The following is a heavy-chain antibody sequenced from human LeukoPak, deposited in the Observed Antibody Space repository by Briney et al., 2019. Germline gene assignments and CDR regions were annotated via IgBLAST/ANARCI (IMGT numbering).Heavy chain of an antibody. V-gene: IGHV3-21*01. CDR2: ITSSSSYT. CDR3: ARDYNTAHDY. Sequence: TGGSLRLSCAASGFTFSSYWMNWVRQAPGKGLEWVSSITSSSSYTFYADSVKGRFTISRDNAKNSLYLQMNSLRAEDAAVYYCARDYNTAHDYWGQGTLVTVSS. J-gene: IGHJ4*02. CDR1: GFTFSSYW. D-gene: IGHD5-18*01.